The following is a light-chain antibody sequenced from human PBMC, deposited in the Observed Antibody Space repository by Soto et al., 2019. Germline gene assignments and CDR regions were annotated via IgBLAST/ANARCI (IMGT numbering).Light chain of an antibody. CDR1: QEIXLY. CDR3: QHGYVAPYN. V-gene: IGKV1-39*01. J-gene: IGKJ2*01. CDR2: SAS. Sequence: MTQTPLSVSASVGDTVTITCRATQEIXLYLNWYKQKQGEVPKLLIYSASSLHSGVQSRFTGSGSETDLTLTIRSLQPEDFATYYCQHGYVAPYNFGQGTKVDI.